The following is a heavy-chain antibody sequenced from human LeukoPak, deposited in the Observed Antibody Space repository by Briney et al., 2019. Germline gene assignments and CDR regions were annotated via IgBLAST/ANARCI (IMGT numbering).Heavy chain of an antibody. Sequence: GASVKVSCKASGYTFTDYYIHWVRQAPGQGLEWMGWISPDSHGRKYAQKFQGRVTMARDTSISTACLELARLQSDDTAVYYCARDGEGYCGRGKCYPVWGQGTTVTVSS. CDR1: GYTFTDYY. D-gene: IGHD2-15*01. CDR2: ISPDSHGR. CDR3: ARDGEGYCGRGKCYPV. V-gene: IGHV1-2*02. J-gene: IGHJ6*02.